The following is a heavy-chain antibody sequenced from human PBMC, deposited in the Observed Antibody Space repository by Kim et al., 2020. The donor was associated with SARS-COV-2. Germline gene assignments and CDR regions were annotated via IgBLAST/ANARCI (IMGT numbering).Heavy chain of an antibody. V-gene: IGHV4-59*09. CDR3: ARGHHGLDV. J-gene: IGHJ6*02. CDR2: SGSP. Sequence: SGSPYYNPSLNTRLTISVDTSKNQFSLKLNSLTTADTAVYYCARGHHGLDVWGQGTTVTVS.